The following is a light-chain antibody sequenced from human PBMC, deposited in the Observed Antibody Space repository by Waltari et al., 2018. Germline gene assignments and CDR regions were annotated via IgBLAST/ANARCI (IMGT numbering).Light chain of an antibody. Sequence: DIVMTQSPDSLAVSVGERATLNCTVSQNLFFTSNNKNSLAWYQQKPGQPPKLLIYGASTLQSGVPDRFGGSGSGTDFTLTISSLQAEDVALYYCQQYYSIPWTFGQGTKVEIK. V-gene: IGKV4-1*01. J-gene: IGKJ1*01. CDR1: QNLFFTSNNKNS. CDR2: GAS. CDR3: QQYYSIPWT.